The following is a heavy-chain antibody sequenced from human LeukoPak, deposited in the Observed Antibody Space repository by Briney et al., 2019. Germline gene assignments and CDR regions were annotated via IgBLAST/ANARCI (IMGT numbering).Heavy chain of an antibody. V-gene: IGHV1-46*01. CDR1: GYTFTSHY. D-gene: IGHD3-22*01. CDR3: ARGPDYYDSSGSDYYGMDV. CDR2: INPSGGRT. J-gene: IGHJ6*02. Sequence: GASVKVSCKASGYTFTSHYMHWVRQAPGQGLEWMGIINPSGGRTSYPQKFRGRVTMTRDTSTGTVYMELSSPRSEDTAVYYCARGPDYYDSSGSDYYGMDVWGQGTTVTVSS.